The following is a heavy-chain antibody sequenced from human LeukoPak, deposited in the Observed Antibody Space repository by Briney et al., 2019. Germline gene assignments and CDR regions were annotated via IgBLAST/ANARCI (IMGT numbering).Heavy chain of an antibody. CDR1: GDSISSSSYY. J-gene: IGHJ4*02. D-gene: IGHD6-19*01. Sequence: PSETLSLTCTVPGDSISSSSYYWGWIRQSPGKGLEWIGSIYYSGSTYYNPSLKSRVTISVDTSKNQFSLKLSSVTAADTAVYYCARQEWLVFDYWGQGTLVTVSS. V-gene: IGHV4-39*01. CDR2: IYYSGST. CDR3: ARQEWLVFDY.